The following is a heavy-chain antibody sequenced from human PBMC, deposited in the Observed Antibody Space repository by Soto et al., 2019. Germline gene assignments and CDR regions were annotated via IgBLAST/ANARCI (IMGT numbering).Heavy chain of an antibody. Sequence: SETLSLTCTVSGGSISSGGYYWGWIRQHPGKGLEWIGYIYYSGSTYYNPSLKSRVTISVDTSKNQFSLKLSSVTAADTAVYYCARVVVAATHLDYWGQGTLVTVSS. CDR2: IYYSGST. CDR1: GGSISSGGYY. V-gene: IGHV4-31*03. D-gene: IGHD2-15*01. CDR3: ARVVVAATHLDY. J-gene: IGHJ4*02.